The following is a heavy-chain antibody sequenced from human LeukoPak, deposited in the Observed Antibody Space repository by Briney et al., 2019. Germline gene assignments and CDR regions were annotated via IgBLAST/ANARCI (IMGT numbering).Heavy chain of an antibody. D-gene: IGHD3-10*01. Sequence: GSGPTLVNPTQTLTPTCTFSGFSLSTSGMRVSWIRQPPGKALEWLGRIDWDDDKFYSTSLKTRLTISKDTSKNQVVLTMTNMDPVDTATYYCEREDYYGSGSYYYYFDYWGQGTLVTVSS. J-gene: IGHJ4*02. CDR1: GFSLSTSGMR. CDR2: IDWDDDK. CDR3: EREDYYGSGSYYYYFDY. V-gene: IGHV2-70*04.